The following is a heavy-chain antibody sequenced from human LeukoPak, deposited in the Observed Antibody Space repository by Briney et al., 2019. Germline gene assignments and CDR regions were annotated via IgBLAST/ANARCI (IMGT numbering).Heavy chain of an antibody. Sequence: SETLSLTCTVSGGSISSYYWSWIRQPPGKGLEWIGYIYYSGSTNYNPSLKSRVTISVDTSKNQFSLKLSSVTAADTAVYYCARQTVAVADTWGQGTLVTVSS. CDR1: GGSISSYY. CDR3: ARQTVAVADT. D-gene: IGHD6-19*01. CDR2: IYYSGST. V-gene: IGHV4-59*08. J-gene: IGHJ5*02.